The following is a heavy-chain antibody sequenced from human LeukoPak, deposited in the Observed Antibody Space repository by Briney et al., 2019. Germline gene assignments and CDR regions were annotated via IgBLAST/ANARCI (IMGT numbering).Heavy chain of an antibody. D-gene: IGHD3-3*01. V-gene: IGHV3-11*01. CDR2: ISSSGTTI. Sequence: GGSLRLSCAASGFTFSDYYMSWIRQAPGKGLEWVSYISSSGTTIYYADSVKGRFTISRDNAKNSPYLQMNSLIAEDTAVYYCARARGTIFGVAPTFDSWGQGTLVTVSS. CDR1: GFTFSDYY. CDR3: ARARGTIFGVAPTFDS. J-gene: IGHJ4*02.